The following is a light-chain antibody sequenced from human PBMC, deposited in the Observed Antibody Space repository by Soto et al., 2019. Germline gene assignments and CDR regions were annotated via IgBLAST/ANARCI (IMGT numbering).Light chain of an antibody. CDR2: EVN. J-gene: IGLJ1*01. CDR3: SLYTTSSTPSYV. CDR1: SFDVDDYNS. V-gene: IGLV2-14*01. Sequence: QSALTQPASVSGSPGQSITISCTGTSFDVDDYNSVSWYQQPPGKAPKLIIYEVNNRPSGVSNRFSGSNSDNTASLTISGLQAEDEADYYCSLYTTSSTPSYVFGTVTKVTVL.